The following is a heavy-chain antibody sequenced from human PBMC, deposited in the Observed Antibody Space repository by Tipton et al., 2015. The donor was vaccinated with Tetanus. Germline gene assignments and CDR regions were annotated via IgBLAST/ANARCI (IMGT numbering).Heavy chain of an antibody. CDR1: GGPISDKKYY. Sequence: LRLSCTVSGGPISDKKYYWGWIRQPPGRGLEWIASIYFEGSTYYSPSFKSRVTIAVDTSQNVFSLNLTSVTAADTAVYYCARHLYGYWFDPWGQGALVTVSS. V-gene: IGHV4-39*02. J-gene: IGHJ5*02. D-gene: IGHD3-10*01. CDR2: IYFEGST. CDR3: ARHLYGYWFDP.